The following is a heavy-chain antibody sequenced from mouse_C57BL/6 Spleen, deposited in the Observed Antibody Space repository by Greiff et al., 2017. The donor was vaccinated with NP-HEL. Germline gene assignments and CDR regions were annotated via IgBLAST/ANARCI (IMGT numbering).Heavy chain of an antibody. V-gene: IGHV1-53*01. CDR2: INPSNGGT. Sequence: QVQLQQPGTELVKPGASVKLSCKASGYTFTSYWMHWVKQRPGQGLEWIGNINPSNGGTNYNEKFKSKATLTVDKSSSTAYMQLSSLTSEDSAVYYCARYGVQELYYYAMDYWGQGTSVTVSS. D-gene: IGHD1-1*02. CDR3: ARYGVQELYYYAMDY. J-gene: IGHJ4*01. CDR1: GYTFTSYW.